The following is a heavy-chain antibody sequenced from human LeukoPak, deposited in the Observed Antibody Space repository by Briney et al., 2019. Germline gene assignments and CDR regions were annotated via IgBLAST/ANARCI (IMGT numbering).Heavy chain of an antibody. Sequence: SETLSLTCAVYGGSFSGYYWSWIRQPPGKGLEWIGEINHSGSTNYNPSLKSRVTISVDTSKNQFSLKLSSATAADTAVYYCARGDIGGYDVWGKGTTVTVSS. D-gene: IGHD6-25*01. V-gene: IGHV4-34*01. CDR1: GGSFSGYY. CDR2: INHSGST. CDR3: ARGDIGGYDV. J-gene: IGHJ6*04.